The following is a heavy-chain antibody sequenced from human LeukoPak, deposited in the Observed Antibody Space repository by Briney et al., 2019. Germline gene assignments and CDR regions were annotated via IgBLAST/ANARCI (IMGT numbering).Heavy chain of an antibody. V-gene: IGHV4-30-4*01. D-gene: IGHD5-18*01. CDR1: GGSISSGDYY. Sequence: PSETLSLTCTVSGGSISSGDYYWSWIRQPPGKGLEWIGYIYYSGSTYYNPSLKSRVTISVDTSKNQFSLKLSSVTAADTAVYYCARGLYNYGHGDYWGQGTLATVSS. J-gene: IGHJ4*02. CDR3: ARGLYNYGHGDY. CDR2: IYYSGST.